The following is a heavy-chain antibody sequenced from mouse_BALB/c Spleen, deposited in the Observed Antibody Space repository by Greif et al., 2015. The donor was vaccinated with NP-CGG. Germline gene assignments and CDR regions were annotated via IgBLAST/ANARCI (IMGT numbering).Heavy chain of an antibody. CDR1: GYTFTDYN. J-gene: IGHJ4*01. CDR3: ASRNYFYAMDY. D-gene: IGHD1-1*01. Sequence: VHVKQSGPELVKPGASVKIPCKASGYTFTDYNMDWVKQSHGKSLEWIGDINPNNGGTIYNQKFKGKATLTVDKSSSTAYMELRSLTSEDTAVYYCASRNYFYAMDYWGQGTSVTVSS. CDR2: INPNNGGT. V-gene: IGHV1-18*01.